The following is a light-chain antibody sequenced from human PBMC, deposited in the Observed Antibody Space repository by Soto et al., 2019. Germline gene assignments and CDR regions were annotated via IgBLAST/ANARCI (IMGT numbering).Light chain of an antibody. CDR1: QSVSSSY. CDR3: QQYGSSPPTT. Sequence: EIVLTQSPGTLSLSPGERATLSCRASQSVSSSYLAWYQQKPGQAPRLLIYGASSRATGIPDMFSVSGSGTDFTLTISRLEPEDCAVYYCQQYGSSPPTTFGQGTKVEIK. CDR2: GAS. V-gene: IGKV3-20*01. J-gene: IGKJ1*01.